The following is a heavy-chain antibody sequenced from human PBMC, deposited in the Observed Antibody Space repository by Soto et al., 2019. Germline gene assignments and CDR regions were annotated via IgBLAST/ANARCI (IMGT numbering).Heavy chain of an antibody. CDR1: GYTFTSYG. CDR2: ISAYNGNT. CDR3: AREGQWLVLSYYYYYYGMDV. D-gene: IGHD6-19*01. J-gene: IGHJ6*02. V-gene: IGHV1-18*04. Sequence: ASVKVSCKASGYTFTSYGISWVRQAPGQGLEWMGWISAYNGNTNYAQKLQGRVTMTTDTSTSTAYMELRSLRSDDTAVYYCAREGQWLVLSYYYYYYGMDVWGQGTTVTVSS.